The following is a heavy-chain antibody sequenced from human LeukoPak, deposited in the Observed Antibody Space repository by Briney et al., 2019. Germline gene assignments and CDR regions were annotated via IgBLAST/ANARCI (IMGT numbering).Heavy chain of an antibody. CDR3: ALAAAVDVPGRPAWERRTWELSS. CDR2: INHSGRT. D-gene: IGHD6-13*01. V-gene: IGHV4-34*01. CDR1: GGSFSGYY. Sequence: SETLSLTCAGYGGSFSGYYWGWNRQPPGKELEWIGEINHSGRTNYNQSLKSRVTISVDTSKNQFSLKLSSVTAADTAVYYCALAAAVDVPGRPAWERRTWELSSWGQGTLVTVSS. J-gene: IGHJ5*02.